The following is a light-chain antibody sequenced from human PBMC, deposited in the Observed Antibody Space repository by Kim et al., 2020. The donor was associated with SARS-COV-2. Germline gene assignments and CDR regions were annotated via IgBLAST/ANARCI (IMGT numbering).Light chain of an antibody. V-gene: IGLV2-11*01. Sequence: QSALTQPRSVSGSPGQSVTISCTGSSSDVGAYNYVSWYQQYPGKAPKFMIHDVSMRPSGVPDRFSGSKSGNTASLTISGLQAEDEADYYCCSYAGRYIWVFGGGTQLTVL. CDR1: SSDVGAYNY. CDR2: DVS. CDR3: CSYAGRYIWV. J-gene: IGLJ3*02.